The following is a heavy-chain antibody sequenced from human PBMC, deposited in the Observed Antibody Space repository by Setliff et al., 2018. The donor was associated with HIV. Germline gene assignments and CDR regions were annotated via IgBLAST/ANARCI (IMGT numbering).Heavy chain of an antibody. J-gene: IGHJ5*02. Sequence: SETLSLTCTVSDGSISSYYWSWIRQPAGKGLEWIGRIYTSGSTNYNPSLKSRVTMSVDTSKNQFSLKLSSVTAADTAVYYCARDRYYGSGSYYPMSFDPWGQGTLVTVSS. CDR1: DGSISSYY. CDR3: ARDRYYGSGSYYPMSFDP. V-gene: IGHV4-4*07. CDR2: IYTSGST. D-gene: IGHD3-10*01.